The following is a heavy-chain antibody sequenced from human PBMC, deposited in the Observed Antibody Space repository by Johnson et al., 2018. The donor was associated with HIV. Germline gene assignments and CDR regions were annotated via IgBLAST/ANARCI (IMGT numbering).Heavy chain of an antibody. Sequence: EMQLVESGGGLVQPGGSLKLSCVASGFTFSASAIHWVRQASGKGLEWVGHISSKTNSYATELAASLKGRFTISRDNSKNTLFLQMKSLRAEDTAVYYCAKESKWESRTPHAFDFWGQGTVVTVSS. J-gene: IGHJ3*01. CDR2: ISSKTNSYAT. V-gene: IGHV3-73*01. CDR1: GFTFSASA. CDR3: AKESKWESRTPHAFDF. D-gene: IGHD1-26*01.